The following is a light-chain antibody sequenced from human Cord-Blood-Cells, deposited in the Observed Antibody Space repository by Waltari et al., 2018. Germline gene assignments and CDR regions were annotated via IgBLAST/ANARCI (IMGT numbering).Light chain of an antibody. CDR2: DAS. J-gene: IGKJ2*01. CDR3: QQYDNLPYT. CDR1: QDISNY. V-gene: IGKV1-33*01. Sequence: DIQMTQSPSSLSASVGDRVTITCQASQDISNYLNWYQPKPVKAPKLLIYDASNLETGVPSRFSGSGSGTDFTFTISSLQPEDIATYYCQQYDNLPYTFGQGTKLEIK.